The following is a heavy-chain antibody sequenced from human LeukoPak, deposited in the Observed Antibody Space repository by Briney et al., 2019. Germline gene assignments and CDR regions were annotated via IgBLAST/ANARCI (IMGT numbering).Heavy chain of an antibody. CDR1: GFTFSSYG. J-gene: IGHJ3*02. CDR3: ARLSGYEKGYVFDI. CDR2: IWNDGSHK. D-gene: IGHD5-12*01. V-gene: IGHV3-33*01. Sequence: GRSLRLSCAASGFTFSSYGMHWVRQAPGRGLEWVAVIWNDGSHKYYADSVKGRFTISRDNSKNTLYLQMNSLRAEDTAVYYCARLSGYEKGYVFDIWGQGTMVTVSS.